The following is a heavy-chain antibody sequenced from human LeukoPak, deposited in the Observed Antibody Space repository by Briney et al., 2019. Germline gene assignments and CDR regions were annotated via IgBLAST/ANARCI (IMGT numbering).Heavy chain of an antibody. CDR1: GFTFSFYD. CDR2: ISRNSNYR. V-gene: IGHV3-21*01. J-gene: IGHJ4*02. D-gene: IGHD5-24*01. Sequence: GGSLRLSCAASGFTFSFYDMTWVRQAPGKGLEWVSSISRNSNYRFSAGSVRGRFIISRDDAKNSLFLDMSRLSGEDTGIYYCARIGPGTDVYNSFDSWGQGTLVTVSS. CDR3: ARIGPGTDVYNSFDS.